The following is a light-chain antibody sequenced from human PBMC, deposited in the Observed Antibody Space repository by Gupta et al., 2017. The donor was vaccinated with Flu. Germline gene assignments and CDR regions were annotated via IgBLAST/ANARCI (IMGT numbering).Light chain of an antibody. Sequence: QSTTISCTGSYSDVGAYNYVSWHQQHPGTGTKLIWFEVNNRPSAVSTCFFGAKSGNTAATNISGLQAEDDAHYYCSRYTGSSTLFGGGTKLTGL. J-gene: IGLJ2*01. CDR1: YSDVGAYNY. CDR2: EVN. CDR3: SRYTGSSTL. V-gene: IGLV2-14*01.